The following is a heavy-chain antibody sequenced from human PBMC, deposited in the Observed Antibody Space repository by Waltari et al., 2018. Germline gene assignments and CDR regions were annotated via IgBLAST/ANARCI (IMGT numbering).Heavy chain of an antibody. J-gene: IGHJ4*02. CDR1: GFSFEDYA. CDR2: SNWDSSDT. V-gene: IGHV3-9*01. CDR3: AKDLYSGSDNRIFDF. Sequence: EVQLVESGGGLVQPGRSLRLSCAASGFSFEDYAVHWVRQAPGKGRGGGSGSNWDSSDTAEADSVKGRFTISRDNAKNSLYLQMNSLRTEDTAFYYCAKDLYSGSDNRIFDFWGQGTLVTVSS. D-gene: IGHD1-26*01.